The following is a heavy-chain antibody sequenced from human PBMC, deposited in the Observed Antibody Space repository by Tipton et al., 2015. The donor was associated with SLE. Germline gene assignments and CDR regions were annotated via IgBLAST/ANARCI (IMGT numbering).Heavy chain of an antibody. D-gene: IGHD1-14*01. CDR3: VKDNPVLAN. Sequence: PLRLSCAASGFTFSSYTMNWVRQAPGKGLEWLSYISSSSSTIYYADSVKGRFTISRDDAKNSVYLEMNSLRVEDTAVYYCVKDNPVLANWGQGTVVTVSS. V-gene: IGHV3-48*01. CDR1: GFTFSSYT. CDR2: ISSSSSTI. J-gene: IGHJ4*02.